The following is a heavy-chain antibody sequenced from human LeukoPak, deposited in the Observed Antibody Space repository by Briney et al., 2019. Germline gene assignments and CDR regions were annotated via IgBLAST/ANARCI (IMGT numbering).Heavy chain of an antibody. Sequence: PSETLSLTCAVYGGSFNNYYWNWIRQPPGKGLEWIGYIYYSGSTNYNPSLKSRVTISVDTSKNQFSLKLSSVTAADTAVYYCARVPMDTAMVSRYFDYWGQGTLVTVSS. V-gene: IGHV4-59*01. D-gene: IGHD5-18*01. CDR2: IYYSGST. CDR1: GGSFNNYY. J-gene: IGHJ4*02. CDR3: ARVPMDTAMVSRYFDY.